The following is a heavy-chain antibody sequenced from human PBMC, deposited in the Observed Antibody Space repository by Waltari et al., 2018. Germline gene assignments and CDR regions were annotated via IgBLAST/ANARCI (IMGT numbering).Heavy chain of an antibody. D-gene: IGHD5-18*01. CDR2: IWYDGSNK. Sequence: QVQLVESGGGVVQPGRSLRLSCAASGFTFSSYGMHWVRQAPGKGLEWVAFIWYDGSNKYYADSVKGRFTISRDNSKNTLYLQMNSLRAEDTAVYYCARDPGYSYGWAYYFDYWGQGTLVTVSS. J-gene: IGHJ4*02. CDR1: GFTFSSYG. CDR3: ARDPGYSYGWAYYFDY. V-gene: IGHV3-33*01.